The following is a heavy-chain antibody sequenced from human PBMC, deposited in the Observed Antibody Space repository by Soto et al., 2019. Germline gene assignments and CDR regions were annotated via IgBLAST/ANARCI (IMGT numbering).Heavy chain of an antibody. Sequence: VQLVQSGAEVKTPGSSVKVSCKASGDTFSSYSIAWVRQAPGQGLEWMGGIIPVFRSINYSQKFQGRVTITADESKATGHIELTSLRPQDTAVYFCARDDGWNYRYYDMEVWGQGTTVTVS. CDR3: ARDDGWNYRYYDMEV. D-gene: IGHD1-7*01. CDR1: GDTFSSYS. CDR2: IIPVFRSI. J-gene: IGHJ6*02. V-gene: IGHV1-69*12.